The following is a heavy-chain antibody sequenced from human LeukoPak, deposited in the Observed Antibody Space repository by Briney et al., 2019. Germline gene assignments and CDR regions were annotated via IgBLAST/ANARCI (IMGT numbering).Heavy chain of an antibody. V-gene: IGHV1-18*01. Sequence: ASLKVSCKASGYMFTSYGISWGRQSPGQGLEWMGWISAYNGYTNYAQKLQGRVTMITDTSTRTAYMELRSLRSDDTAVYYCARGRRRLQPFDIWGQGTVVTVSS. CDR2: ISAYNGYT. D-gene: IGHD5-12*01. CDR3: ARGRRRLQPFDI. J-gene: IGHJ3*02. CDR1: GYMFTSYG.